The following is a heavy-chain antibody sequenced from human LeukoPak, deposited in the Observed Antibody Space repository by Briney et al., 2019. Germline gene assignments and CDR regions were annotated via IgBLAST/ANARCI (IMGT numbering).Heavy chain of an antibody. CDR3: ARLREMATGHFQH. D-gene: IGHD5-24*01. V-gene: IGHV1-2*02. CDR2: INPNSGGT. CDR1: GYTFTGYS. J-gene: IGHJ1*01. Sequence: ASVKVSCKASGYTFTGYSMHWVRQAPGQGLEWMGWINPNSGGTNYAQKFQGRVTMTRDTSISTAYMELSRLRSDDTAVYYCARLREMATGHFQHWGQGTLVTVSS.